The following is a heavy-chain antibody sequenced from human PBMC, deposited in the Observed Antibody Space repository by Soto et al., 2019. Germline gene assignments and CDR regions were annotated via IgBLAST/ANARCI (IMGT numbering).Heavy chain of an antibody. CDR1: GFTFSDYY. V-gene: IGHV3-11*01. J-gene: IGHJ6*02. D-gene: IGHD7-27*01. CDR2: ISSGGFIT. Sequence: SGWSLRLSCAASGFTFSDYYMSWIRQAPGKGLEWVSYISSGGFITYYADSVKGRFTTSWDKAKNSLYLQMNTLSANDTAVYYCETGVVKATKWGYYSYGLDVWGQGTTVTVSS. CDR3: ETGVVKATKWGYYSYGLDV.